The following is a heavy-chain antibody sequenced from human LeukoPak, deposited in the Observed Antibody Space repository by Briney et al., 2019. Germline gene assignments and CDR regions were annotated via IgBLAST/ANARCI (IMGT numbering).Heavy chain of an antibody. D-gene: IGHD2-2*01. CDR1: GGSISSYY. CDR2: IYTSGST. CDR3: ARARRGYCSSTSCRGWFDP. Sequence: SETLSLTCTVSGGSISSYYWSWIRQPAGKGLEWIGRIYTSGSTNYNPSLKSRVTMSVDTSKNQFSLKQNSVTAADTAVYYCARARRGYCSSTSCRGWFDPWGQGTLVTVSS. V-gene: IGHV4-4*07. J-gene: IGHJ5*02.